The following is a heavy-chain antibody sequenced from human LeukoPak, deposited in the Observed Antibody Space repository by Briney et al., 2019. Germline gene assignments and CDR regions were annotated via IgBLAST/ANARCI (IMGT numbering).Heavy chain of an antibody. CDR2: ISWNSGSI. J-gene: IGHJ4*02. D-gene: IGHD3-10*01. Sequence: GGSLRLSCAASGFTFDDYAMHWVRQAPGKGLEWVSGISWNSGSIGYADSVKGRFTISRDNAKNSLYLQMNSLRAEDTALYYCAKDRFTYYYGSLGHFDYWGQGTLVTVSS. CDR3: AKDRFTYYYGSLGHFDY. V-gene: IGHV3-9*01. CDR1: GFTFDDYA.